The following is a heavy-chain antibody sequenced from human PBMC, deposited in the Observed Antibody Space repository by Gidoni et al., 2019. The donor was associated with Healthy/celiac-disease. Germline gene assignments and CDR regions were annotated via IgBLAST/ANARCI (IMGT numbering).Heavy chain of an antibody. D-gene: IGHD3-22*01. CDR1: GFTFSSYG. V-gene: IGHV3-33*01. CDR3: ARAGDSSGYYTAHYYYGMDV. Sequence: QVQLVESGGGVVQPGRSLRLSCAASGFTFSSYGLHWVRQAPGKGLEWVAVIWYDGSNKYYADSVKGRFTISRDNSKNTLYLQMNSLRAEDTAVYYCARAGDSSGYYTAHYYYGMDVWGQGTTVTVSS. CDR2: IWYDGSNK. J-gene: IGHJ6*02.